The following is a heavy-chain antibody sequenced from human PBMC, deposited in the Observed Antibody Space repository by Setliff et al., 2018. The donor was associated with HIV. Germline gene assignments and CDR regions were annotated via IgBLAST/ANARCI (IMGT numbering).Heavy chain of an antibody. V-gene: IGHV1-69*06. Sequence: GASVKVSCKASGGTFSRSVFSWVRQAPGQGLQWMGRFIPMFGATKYAQGFQSRVTITADRSTSTVHMELRSLRSEDTAVYYCARDRCDSVKCYLYNWFGPWVPETLLVTVSS. CDR1: GGTFSRSV. D-gene: IGHD3-22*01. J-gene: IGHJ5*02. CDR3: ARDRCDSVKCYLYNWFGP. CDR2: FIPMFGAT.